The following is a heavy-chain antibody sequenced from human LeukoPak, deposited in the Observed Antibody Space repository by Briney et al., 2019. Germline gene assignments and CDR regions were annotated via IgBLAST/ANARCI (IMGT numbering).Heavy chain of an antibody. J-gene: IGHJ4*02. CDR1: GFTFSSYG. Sequence: GGSLRLSCAASGFTFSSYGMHWVRQAPGKGLEGGAVISYDGSNKYYADSVKGRFTISRDNSKNTLYLQMNSLRAEDTAVYYCARGREDYDILTGYSSSDFFDYWGQGTLVTVSS. CDR3: ARGREDYDILTGYSSSDFFDY. CDR2: ISYDGSNK. V-gene: IGHV3-30*03. D-gene: IGHD3-9*01.